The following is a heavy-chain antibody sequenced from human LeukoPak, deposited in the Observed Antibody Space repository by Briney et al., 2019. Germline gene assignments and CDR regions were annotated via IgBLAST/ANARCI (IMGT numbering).Heavy chain of an antibody. V-gene: IGHV3-21*01. CDR3: AREGRLGYCSSTSCHDAFDI. D-gene: IGHD2-2*01. CDR2: ICSSRSYI. J-gene: IGHJ3*02. Sequence: GGSLRLSCAASGFTFSSYSMNWLRQAPGKGLELVSSICSSRSYIYYADSVKGRFTISRDNAKNSLYLQMKSLRAEGTAVYDCAREGRLGYCSSTSCHDAFDIWGQGTMVTVSS. CDR1: GFTFSSYS.